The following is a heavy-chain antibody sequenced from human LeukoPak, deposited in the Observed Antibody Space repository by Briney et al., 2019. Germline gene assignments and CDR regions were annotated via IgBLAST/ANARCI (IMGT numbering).Heavy chain of an antibody. CDR3: ARDGSGSNSY. V-gene: IGHV3-21*01. J-gene: IGHJ4*02. CDR2: ISSSSSYI. CDR1: GFTFSSYS. D-gene: IGHD3-10*01. Sequence: PGGSLRLSCAASGFTFSSYSMNWVRQAPGKGLEWVSSISSSSSYIYYADSVKGRFTISRDNTKNSLYLQMNSLRAEDTAVYYCARDGSGSNSYWGQGTLVTVSS.